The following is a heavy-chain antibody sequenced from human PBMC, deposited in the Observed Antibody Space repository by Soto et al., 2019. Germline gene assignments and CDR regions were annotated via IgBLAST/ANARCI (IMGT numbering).Heavy chain of an antibody. J-gene: IGHJ4*02. CDR1: DFSSLSHG. Sequence: QVQLVQSGAEVKKPGASVKVSCKASDFSSLSHGFCWVRQAPVEGLEWMGCISGPNGNTNYALTFQGRVTMTTDTSTSTGYMVLRSLTFDDSAAYCCESDSYETTNGYHLGAAYWGQGTLVTVSS. CDR3: ESDSYETTNGYHLGAAY. V-gene: IGHV1-18*01. CDR2: ISGPNGNT. D-gene: IGHD2-8*01.